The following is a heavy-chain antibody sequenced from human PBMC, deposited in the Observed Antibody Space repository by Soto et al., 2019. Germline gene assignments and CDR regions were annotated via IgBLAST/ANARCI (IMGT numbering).Heavy chain of an antibody. CDR3: ARNKDFWSGYPDDAFDI. V-gene: IGHV1-2*04. Sequence: GASVKVSFKASGYTFTGYYMHWVRQAPGQGLEWMGWINPNSGGTNYAQKFQGWVTMTRDTSISTAYMELSRLRSDDTAVYYCARNKDFWSGYPDDAFDIWGQGTMVTVSS. J-gene: IGHJ3*02. CDR1: GYTFTGYY. CDR2: INPNSGGT. D-gene: IGHD3-3*01.